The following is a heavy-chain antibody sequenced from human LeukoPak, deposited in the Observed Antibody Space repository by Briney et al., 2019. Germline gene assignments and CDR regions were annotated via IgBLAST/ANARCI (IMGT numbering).Heavy chain of an antibody. CDR2: LYTSGST. V-gene: IGHV4-4*09. D-gene: IGHD6-13*01. CDR1: GGSISSHY. Sequence: SETLSLTCTVSGGSISSHYWSWIRQPPGKGLECFGYLYTSGSTNYNPSLQSRVTIAVETSKNQFSLKLSSVTAADTAVYYCARQVVAAAGTGWFDPWGQGTLVTVSS. J-gene: IGHJ5*02. CDR3: ARQVVAAAGTGWFDP.